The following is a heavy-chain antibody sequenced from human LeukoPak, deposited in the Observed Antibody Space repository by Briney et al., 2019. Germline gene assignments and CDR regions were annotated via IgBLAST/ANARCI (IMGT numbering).Heavy chain of an antibody. J-gene: IGHJ3*02. D-gene: IGHD6-13*01. CDR2: IYHSGST. CDR3: ARDYSGSVSSSWYYDAFDI. CDR1: GGSISSSNW. Sequence: SETLSLTCAVSGGSISSSNWWSWVRQPPGKGLEWIGEIYHSGSTNYNPSLKSRVTISVDKSKNQFSLKLSSVTAADTAVYYCARDYSGSVSSSWYYDAFDIWGQGTMVTVSS. V-gene: IGHV4-4*02.